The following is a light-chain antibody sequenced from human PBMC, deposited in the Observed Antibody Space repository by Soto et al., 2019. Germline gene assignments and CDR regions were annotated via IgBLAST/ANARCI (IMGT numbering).Light chain of an antibody. V-gene: IGKV3-15*01. CDR2: GAS. CDR3: QQYYNWPLT. CDR1: QSVSSN. Sequence: EVVMTQCPATLSVSPGERATLSCGASQSVSSNLAWYQQKPGQAPRLLIYGASTRATGIPARFSGSGSETEFTLTISSLQSEDFAVYYCQQYYNWPLTFGGGTKVDIK. J-gene: IGKJ4*01.